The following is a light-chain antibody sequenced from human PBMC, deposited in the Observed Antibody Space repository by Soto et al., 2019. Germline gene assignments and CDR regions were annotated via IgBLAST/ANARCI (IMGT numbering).Light chain of an antibody. V-gene: IGKV3-11*01. CDR1: QSVNTY. J-gene: IGKJ5*01. Sequence: EIVLTQSPATLSLSPGERATLSCRASQSVNTYLAWYQQKPGQAPRLLIFDASNRATGIPARFSGSGSGTDFTLTISSLEPEDFAVYYCQQRSTRPPPITFGQGTRLEIK. CDR2: DAS. CDR3: QQRSTRPPPIT.